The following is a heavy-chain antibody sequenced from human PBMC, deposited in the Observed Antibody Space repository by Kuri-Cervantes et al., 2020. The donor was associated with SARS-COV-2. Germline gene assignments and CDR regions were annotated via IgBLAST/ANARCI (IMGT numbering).Heavy chain of an antibody. J-gene: IGHJ4*02. CDR3: ARGDCSSTSCYTWGAENY. Sequence: ESLKISCAVSGGSFSGYYWSWIRQPPGKGLEWIGEINHSGSTNYNPSLKSRVTISVDTSKNKFSLKLNSVTAADTAVYYCARGDCSSTSCYTWGAENYWGQGTLVTVSS. D-gene: IGHD2-2*02. CDR2: INHSGST. CDR1: GGSFSGYY. V-gene: IGHV4-34*01.